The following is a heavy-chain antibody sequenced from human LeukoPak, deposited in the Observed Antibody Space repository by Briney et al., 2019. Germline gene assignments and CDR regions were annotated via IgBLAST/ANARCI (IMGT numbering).Heavy chain of an antibody. CDR1: GFTFSSYA. D-gene: IGHD1-14*01. V-gene: IGHV3-23*01. CDR3: AKPSGTTPLPEYFQH. CDR2: ISGSGGST. J-gene: IGHJ1*01. Sequence: GGSLRLSCAASGFTFSSYAMSWARQAPGKGLEWVSAISGSGGSTYYADSVKGRFTISRDNSKNTLYLQMNSLRAEDTAVYYCAKPSGTTPLPEYFQHWGQGTLVTVSS.